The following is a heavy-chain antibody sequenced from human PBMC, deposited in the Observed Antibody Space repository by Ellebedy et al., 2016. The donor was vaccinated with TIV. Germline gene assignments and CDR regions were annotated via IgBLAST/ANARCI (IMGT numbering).Heavy chain of an antibody. D-gene: IGHD3-16*01. CDR3: ARDFVRLGLGNFDY. J-gene: IGHJ4*02. CDR2: LYYSGGT. V-gene: IGHV4-39*07. CDR1: GGSIRSSSYY. Sequence: MPSETLSLTCTVSGGSIRSSSYYWGWIRQPPGKGLEWIGSLYYSGGTYNNPSLKSRVTISIDTSKNQFSLKLSSVTAADTAVYYCARDFVRLGLGNFDYWGQGTLVTVSS.